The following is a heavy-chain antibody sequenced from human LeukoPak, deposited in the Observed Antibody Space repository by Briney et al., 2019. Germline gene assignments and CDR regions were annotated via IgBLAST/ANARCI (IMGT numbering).Heavy chain of an antibody. CDR3: AKIDDTSGYWDAFDI. V-gene: IGHV3-7*01. CDR2: IKQDGSEK. CDR1: GFTFSSYW. J-gene: IGHJ3*02. Sequence: GGSLRLSCAASGFTFSSYWMTWVRQAPGKGLEWVANIKQDGSEKYYVDSVKGRFTISRDNAKSSLYLQMNSLRAEDTAVYYCAKIDDTSGYWDAFDIWGQGTMVTVSS. D-gene: IGHD3-22*01.